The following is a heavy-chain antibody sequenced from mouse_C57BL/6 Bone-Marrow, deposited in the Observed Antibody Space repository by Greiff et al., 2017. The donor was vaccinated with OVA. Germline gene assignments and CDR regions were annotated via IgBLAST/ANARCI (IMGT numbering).Heavy chain of an antibody. J-gene: IGHJ4*01. V-gene: IGHV7-1*01. D-gene: IGHD2-4*01. CDR1: GFTFSDFY. CDR3: ARDYDYDDYAMDY. CDR2: SRNKANDYTT. Sequence: EVKLMESGGGLVQSGRSLRLSCATSGFTFSDFYMEWVRQAPGKGLEWIAASRNKANDYTTEYSASVKGRFIVSRDTSQSILYLQMNALRAEDTAIYYCARDYDYDDYAMDYWGQGTSVTVSS.